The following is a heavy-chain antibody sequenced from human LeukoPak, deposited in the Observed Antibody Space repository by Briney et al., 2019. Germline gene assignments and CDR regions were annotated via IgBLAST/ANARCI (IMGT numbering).Heavy chain of an antibody. CDR2: IYYSGST. CDR3: TRYYYYYYYMDV. Sequence: SETLSLTCNVSGDSIGRSSYYWGWICQPPGKGLEWIGNIYYSGSTYYNPSLKSRVTISVDTSKNQFSLNMSSVTAADTAVYYCTRYYYYYYYMDVWGKGTTVTVSS. V-gene: IGHV4-39*01. J-gene: IGHJ6*03. CDR1: GDSIGRSSYY.